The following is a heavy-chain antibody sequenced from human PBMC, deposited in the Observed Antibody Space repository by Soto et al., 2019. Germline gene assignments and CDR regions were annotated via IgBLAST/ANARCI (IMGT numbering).Heavy chain of an antibody. J-gene: IGHJ5*02. CDR3: AREGRSVDWFDP. CDR1: DGSISDYY. V-gene: IGHV4-59*01. Sequence: QVQLQESGPGLVKPSETLSLTCTVSDGSISDYYWSWIRQPPGKGLEWIGYVYYSGSTNYNPSLKSRVTISVDTSKNQYSLRLTSVTAADTAMYYCAREGRSVDWFDPWGQGPLVTVSS. CDR2: VYYSGST. D-gene: IGHD2-15*01.